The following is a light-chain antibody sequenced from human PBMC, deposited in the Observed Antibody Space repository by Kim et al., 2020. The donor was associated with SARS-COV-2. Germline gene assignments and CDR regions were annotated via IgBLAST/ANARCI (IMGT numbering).Light chain of an antibody. Sequence: ASVGDRVTITCRTTQSISSHLNWYQQKPGRAPKLLISAASTLQGGVPSRFSGSGSETDFTLTISSLQPEDFATYFCQQSYITPFTFGPVTKVDIK. J-gene: IGKJ3*01. V-gene: IGKV1-39*01. CDR2: AAS. CDR3: QQSYITPFT. CDR1: QSISSH.